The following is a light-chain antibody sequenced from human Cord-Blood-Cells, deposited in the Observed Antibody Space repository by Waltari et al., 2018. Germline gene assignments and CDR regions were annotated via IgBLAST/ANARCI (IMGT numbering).Light chain of an antibody. CDR1: SSDVGGYNY. CDR2: DVS. CDR3: SSYTSSSTVV. V-gene: IGLV2-14*01. Sequence: QSALTQPASVSGPPGPSITISCTGTSSDVGGYNYVSWYQQHPGKAPKPMIYDVSNRPSGVSNRFSGSKSGNTASLTISGLQAEDEADYYCSSYTSSSTVVFGGGTKLTVL. J-gene: IGLJ2*01.